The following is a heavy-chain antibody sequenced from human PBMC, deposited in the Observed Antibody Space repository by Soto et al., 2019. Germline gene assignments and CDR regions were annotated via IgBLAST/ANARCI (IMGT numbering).Heavy chain of an antibody. D-gene: IGHD5-12*01. CDR1: VDSITTYY. J-gene: IGHJ6*02. CDR3: ARDVVATILDV. Sequence: SETLSLTCTVSVDSITTYYWSWIRQPPGKGLEWIGYIYYSGSTNYNPSLKGRVTISVDTSKNQFSLKLSSVTAADTAVYYCARDVVATILDVWGQGTTVTVSS. V-gene: IGHV4-59*01. CDR2: IYYSGST.